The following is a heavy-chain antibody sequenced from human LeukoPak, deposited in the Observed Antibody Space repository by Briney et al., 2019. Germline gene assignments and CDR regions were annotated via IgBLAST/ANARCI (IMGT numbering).Heavy chain of an antibody. V-gene: IGHV1-2*02. Sequence: GASVTVSCKPSVYTFTDYYMHWVRQAPGQGLEWMGWINPKNDATNYAQKFQGRVTMTRDTSISTAYMELGRLTSDDTAFYYCARSMTNLNTAMVPDYWGQGTLVTVSS. J-gene: IGHJ4*02. CDR1: VYTFTDYY. CDR2: INPKNDAT. D-gene: IGHD5-18*01. CDR3: ARSMTNLNTAMVPDY.